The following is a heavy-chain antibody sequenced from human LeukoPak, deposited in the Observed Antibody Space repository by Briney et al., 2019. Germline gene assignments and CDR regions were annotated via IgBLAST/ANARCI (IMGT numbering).Heavy chain of an antibody. Sequence: RASVKVSCKVSGYTLTELSMHWVRQAPGKGLERMGGFDPEDGETIYAQKFQGRVTMTEDTSTDTAYMELSSLRSEDTAVYYCATSISIAAAGPNNWFDPWGQGTLVTVSS. D-gene: IGHD6-13*01. J-gene: IGHJ5*02. CDR3: ATSISIAAAGPNNWFDP. CDR2: FDPEDGET. CDR1: GYTLTELS. V-gene: IGHV1-24*01.